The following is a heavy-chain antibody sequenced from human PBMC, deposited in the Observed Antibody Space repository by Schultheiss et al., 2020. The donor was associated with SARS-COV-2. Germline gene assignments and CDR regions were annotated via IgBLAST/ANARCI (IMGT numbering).Heavy chain of an antibody. V-gene: IGHV2-5*02. CDR1: GFSLSTSGMC. CDR2: IYWDDDK. Sequence: SGPTLVKPTQTLTLTCTFSGFSLSTSGMCVSWIRQPPGKALEWLALIYWDDDKRYSPSLKSRLTITKDTSKNQVVLTMTNVDPVDTATYYCAHRQQYYDIWTGQSRNNWFDPWGQGALVTVSS. J-gene: IGHJ5*02. CDR3: AHRQQYYDIWTGQSRNNWFDP. D-gene: IGHD3-9*01.